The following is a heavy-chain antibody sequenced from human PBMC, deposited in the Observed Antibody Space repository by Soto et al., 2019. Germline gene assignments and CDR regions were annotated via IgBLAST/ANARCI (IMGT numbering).Heavy chain of an antibody. CDR2: IYYSGST. D-gene: IGHD3-3*01. CDR3: ARGSDFWSGYRFDY. Sequence: PSDTLSLTCTVSGGSISSYYWSWIRQPPGKGLEWIGYIYYSGSTNYNPSLKSRVTISVDTSKNQFSLKLSSVTAADTAVYYCARGSDFWSGYRFDYWGQGTLVTVSS. CDR1: GGSISSYY. J-gene: IGHJ4*02. V-gene: IGHV4-59*01.